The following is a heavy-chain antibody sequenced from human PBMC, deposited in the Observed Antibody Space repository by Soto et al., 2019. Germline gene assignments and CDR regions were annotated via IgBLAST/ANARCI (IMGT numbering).Heavy chain of an antibody. J-gene: IGHJ5*02. Sequence: QITLKDSGPTLVKPTQTLTLTCTFSGFSLSTSGVGVGWIRQPPGKALEWLALIYWDDVKPYSPSLKSRLTTPQETSTTPLVSTMTDMDPVDTARYYCPHSTMCPRVWFDPWCQGPLVPACS. CDR1: GFSLSTSGVG. D-gene: IGHD3-10*02. CDR2: IYWDDVK. V-gene: IGHV2-5*02. CDR3: PHSTMCPRVWFDP.